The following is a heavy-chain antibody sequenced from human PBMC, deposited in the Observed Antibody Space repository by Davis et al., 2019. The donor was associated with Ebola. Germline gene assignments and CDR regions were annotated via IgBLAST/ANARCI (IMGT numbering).Heavy chain of an antibody. CDR3: AKSGLSFGVVKYHYGMDV. CDR1: GGSISSYY. J-gene: IGHJ6*04. CDR2: TYYSGST. D-gene: IGHD3-3*01. V-gene: IGHV4-59*01. Sequence: SETLSLTCTVSGGSISSYYWSWIRQPPGKGLEWIGYTYYSGSTNYNPSLKSRVTISVDTSKNQFSLKLSSVTAADTAVYYCAKSGLSFGVVKYHYGMDVWGKATTVTVSS.